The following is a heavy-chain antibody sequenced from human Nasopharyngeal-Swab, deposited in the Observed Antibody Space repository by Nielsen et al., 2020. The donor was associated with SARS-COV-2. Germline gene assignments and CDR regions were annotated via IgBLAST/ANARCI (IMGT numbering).Heavy chain of an antibody. CDR2: INTDTGNP. D-gene: IGHD2/OR15-2a*01. V-gene: IGHV7-4-1*02. J-gene: IGHJ5*02. Sequence: WVRQAPGQGLSWMFWINTDTGNPTYAQGFTGRFVFSLDTSVSTAYLQISSLKAEDTAVYYCAREANLEYSNWFDPWGQGTLVTVSS. CDR3: AREANLEYSNWFDP.